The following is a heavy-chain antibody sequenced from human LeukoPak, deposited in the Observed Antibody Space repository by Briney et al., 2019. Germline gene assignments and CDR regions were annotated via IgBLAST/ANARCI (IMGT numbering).Heavy chain of an antibody. V-gene: IGHV1-69*05. Sequence: SVKVSCKASGGTFSSYAISWVRQAPGQGLEWMGGIIPIFGTANYAQKFQGRVTITTDESTSTAYMELSSRRSEDTAVYYCARGPVIAAAGYYFDYWGQGTLVTVSS. J-gene: IGHJ4*02. D-gene: IGHD6-13*01. CDR2: IIPIFGTA. CDR3: ARGPVIAAAGYYFDY. CDR1: GGTFSSYA.